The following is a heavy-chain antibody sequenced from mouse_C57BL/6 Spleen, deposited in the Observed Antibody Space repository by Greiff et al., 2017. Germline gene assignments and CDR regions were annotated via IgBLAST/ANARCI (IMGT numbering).Heavy chain of an antibody. J-gene: IGHJ4*01. CDR3: ARGGYYAMDY. V-gene: IGHV5-17*01. Sequence: EVHLVESGGGLVKPGGSLKLSCAASGFTFSDYGMHWVRQAPEKGLEWVAYISSGSSTIYYADTVKGRFTISRDNAKNTLFLQKTSLRSEDTAMYYCARGGYYAMDYWGQGASVTVSS. CDR1: GFTFSDYG. CDR2: ISSGSSTI.